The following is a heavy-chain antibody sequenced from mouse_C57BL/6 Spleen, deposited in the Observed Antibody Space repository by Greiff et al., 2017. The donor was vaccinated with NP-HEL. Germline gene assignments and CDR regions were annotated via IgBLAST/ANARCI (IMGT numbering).Heavy chain of an antibody. CDR3: ARKSQVYYGSSYGYFDV. CDR1: GYTFTSYW. Sequence: QVQLQQPGAELVKPGASVKLSCKASGYTFTSYWMHWVKQRPGQGLEWIGMIHPNSGSTNYNEKFKSKATLTVDKSSSTAYMQLSSLTSEDSAVYYCARKSQVYYGSSYGYFDVWGTGTTVTVSS. CDR2: IHPNSGST. J-gene: IGHJ1*03. D-gene: IGHD1-1*01. V-gene: IGHV1-64*01.